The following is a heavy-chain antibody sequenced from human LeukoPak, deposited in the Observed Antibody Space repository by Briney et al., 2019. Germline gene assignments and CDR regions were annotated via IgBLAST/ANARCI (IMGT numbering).Heavy chain of an antibody. V-gene: IGHV3-30-3*01. J-gene: IGHJ4*02. Sequence: GGSLRLSCAASGFTFSSSAMHWVRHAPGKGLEWVAVISYDGSNKYYADSVKGRFTISRDNSKNTLYLQMNSLRPEDTAVYYCARDLSYSSGSADYWGQGTLVTVSS. CDR3: ARDLSYSSGSADY. CDR1: GFTFSSSA. D-gene: IGHD6-19*01. CDR2: ISYDGSNK.